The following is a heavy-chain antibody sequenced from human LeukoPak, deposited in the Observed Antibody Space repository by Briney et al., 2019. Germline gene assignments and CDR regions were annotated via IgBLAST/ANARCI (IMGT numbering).Heavy chain of an antibody. CDR3: ASPGDCSSTSCASLGS. D-gene: IGHD2-2*01. V-gene: IGHV5-10-1*01. J-gene: IGHJ5*02. CDR2: IDPSDSYT. CDR1: GYSFTSYW. Sequence: GGSLKISCKGSGYSFTSYWISWVRQMPGKGLEWMGRIDPSDSYTNYSPSFQGHVTISADKSISTAYLQWSSLKASDTAMYYCASPGDCSSTSCASLGSWGQGTLVTVSS.